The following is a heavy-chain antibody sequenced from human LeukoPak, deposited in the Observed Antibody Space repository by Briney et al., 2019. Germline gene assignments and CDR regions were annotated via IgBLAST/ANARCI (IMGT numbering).Heavy chain of an antibody. CDR3: ARDLGAPGRGYDYVL. V-gene: IGHV4-61*02. D-gene: IGHD3-16*01. J-gene: IGHJ4*02. Sequence: SETLSLTCTVSGDSITSGRYYWSWIRQPAGKELEWIGRIYSSGNTDYHPYIVSLKSRVSLSLDTSKNQFFLDLTSVTAADTAVYYCARDLGAPGRGYDYVLWGQGTLVTVPS. CDR2: IYSSGNT. CDR1: GDSITSGRYY.